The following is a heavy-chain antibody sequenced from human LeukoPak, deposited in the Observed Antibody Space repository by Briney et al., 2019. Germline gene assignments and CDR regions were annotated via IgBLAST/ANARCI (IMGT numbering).Heavy chain of an antibody. CDR3: ARDNNYDFWSGYPNIDY. V-gene: IGHV3-7*01. Sequence: GGSLRLSCAASGFTFSSYWMSWVRQAPGKGLEWVANIKQDGSEKYYVDSVKGRFTISRDNAKNSLYLQMNSLRAEDTAVYYCARDNNYDFWSGYPNIDYWGQGTLVTVSS. J-gene: IGHJ4*02. CDR1: GFTFSSYW. D-gene: IGHD3-3*01. CDR2: IKQDGSEK.